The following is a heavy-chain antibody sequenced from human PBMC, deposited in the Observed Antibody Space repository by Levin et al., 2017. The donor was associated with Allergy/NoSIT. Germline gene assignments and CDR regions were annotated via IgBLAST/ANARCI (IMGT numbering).Heavy chain of an antibody. J-gene: IGHJ3*02. CDR3: AVFSLRYGAFDI. CDR2: ISHRGFT. D-gene: IGHD4-17*01. CDR1: FFSFFFSS. Sequence: SETLSLTCAFSFFSFFFSSFLFLLPSPLKGLEWIGEISHRGFTTYNPSLESRVTMSVDTSRNQFSVRLNSVTAADTAMYYCAVFSLRYGAFDIWGQGTMVTVSS. V-gene: IGHV4-34*01.